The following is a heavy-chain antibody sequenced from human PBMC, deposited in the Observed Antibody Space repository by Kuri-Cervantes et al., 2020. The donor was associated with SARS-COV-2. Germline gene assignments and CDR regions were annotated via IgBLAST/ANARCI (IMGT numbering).Heavy chain of an antibody. CDR3: ARDPDYGDQDY. D-gene: IGHD4-17*01. CDR2: IYHSGST. J-gene: IGHJ4*02. V-gene: IGHV4-38-2*02. Sequence: SETLSLTCTVSGGSISSYYWGWIRQPPGKGLEWIGSIYHSGSTYYNPSLKSRVTISVDTSKNQFSLKLSSVTAADTAVYYCARDPDYGDQDYWGQGTLVTVSS. CDR1: GGSISSYY.